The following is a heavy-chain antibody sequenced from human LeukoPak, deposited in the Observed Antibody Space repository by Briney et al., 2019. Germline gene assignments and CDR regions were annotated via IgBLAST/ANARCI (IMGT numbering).Heavy chain of an antibody. CDR3: AGITDFGVVIFERTRVDRGY. J-gene: IGHJ4*02. Sequence: PGGSLRLSCAASGFTFSSYAMSWVRQAPGKGLEWVSAISGSGGSTYYADSVKGRFTISKDNSKNTLYLQMNSLRAEDTAVYYCAGITDFGVVIFERTRVDRGYWGQGTLVTVSS. V-gene: IGHV3-23*01. CDR2: ISGSGGST. CDR1: GFTFSSYA. D-gene: IGHD3-3*01.